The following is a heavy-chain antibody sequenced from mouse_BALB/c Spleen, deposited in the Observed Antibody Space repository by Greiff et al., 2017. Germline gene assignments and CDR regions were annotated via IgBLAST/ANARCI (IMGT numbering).Heavy chain of an antibody. V-gene: IGHV6-6*02. J-gene: IGHJ4*01. CDR3: VREIYDGYLYAMDD. Sequence: EVQLVESGGGLVQPGGSMKLSCVASGFTFSNYWMNWVRQSPEKGLEWVAEIRLKSNNYATHYAESVKGRFTISRDDSQSMLYLQMNNLKTEDTAMYYCVREIYDGYLYAMDDWGQGTSVTVSS. D-gene: IGHD2-3*01. CDR2: IRLKSNNYAT. CDR1: GFTFSNYW.